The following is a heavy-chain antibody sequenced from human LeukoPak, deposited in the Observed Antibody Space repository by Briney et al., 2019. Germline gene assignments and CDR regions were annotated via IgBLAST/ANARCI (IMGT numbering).Heavy chain of an antibody. CDR2: INANSGGT. V-gene: IGHV1-2*02. CDR3: ARDYSTDAFDI. CDR1: GYIFTGYY. J-gene: IGHJ3*02. Sequence: ASVKVSCKASGYIFTGYYMHWVRQAPGQGLEWMGWINANSGGTKYAQKFQGRVTMTRDTSISTGYMELSRLRSDDTAVYYCARDYSTDAFDIWGQGTMVTVSS. D-gene: IGHD6-13*01.